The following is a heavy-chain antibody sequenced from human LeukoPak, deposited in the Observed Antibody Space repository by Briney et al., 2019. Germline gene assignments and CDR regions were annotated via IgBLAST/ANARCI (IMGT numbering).Heavy chain of an antibody. V-gene: IGHV4-59*12. CDR1: GGSIDTYY. CDR2: VFHTGST. Sequence: SETLSLTCTVSGGSIDTYYWNWIRQPPGKGLEWIGYVFHTGSTNYNPSLKSRVTISVDTSKNQFSLKLSSVTAADTAVYYCTRVYNPDYYYYMDVWGKGTTVTVSS. D-gene: IGHD1-14*01. CDR3: TRVYNPDYYYYMDV. J-gene: IGHJ6*03.